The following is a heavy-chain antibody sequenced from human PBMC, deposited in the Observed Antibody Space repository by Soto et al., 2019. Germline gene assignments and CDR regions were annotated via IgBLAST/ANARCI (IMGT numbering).Heavy chain of an antibody. CDR3: AIFSVLTYYDILTGPKGDAFYI. CDR2: ISSSSSTI. Sequence: PGGSLGLSCAASGFTFSSYSMNWVRQATGKGQEWVSYISSSSSTIYYADSVKGRFTISRDNAKNSLYLQMNSLRAEDTAVYYCAIFSVLTYYDILTGPKGDAFYIWGQGTMVTVSS. D-gene: IGHD3-9*01. J-gene: IGHJ3*02. CDR1: GFTFSSYS. V-gene: IGHV3-48*01.